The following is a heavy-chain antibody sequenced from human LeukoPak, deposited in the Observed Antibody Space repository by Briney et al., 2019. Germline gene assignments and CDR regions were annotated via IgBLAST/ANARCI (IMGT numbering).Heavy chain of an antibody. CDR2: ISSSSSYI. V-gene: IGHV3-21*01. CDR3: ARVPRAVTPYYFDY. J-gene: IGHJ4*02. Sequence: GGSLRLSCVASGFTFNNYWLHWVRQAPGKGLEWVSSISSSSSYIYYADSVKGRFTISRDNAKNSLYLQMNSLRAEDTAVYYCARVPRAVTPYYFDYWGQGTLVTVSS. D-gene: IGHD4-17*01. CDR1: GFTFNNYW.